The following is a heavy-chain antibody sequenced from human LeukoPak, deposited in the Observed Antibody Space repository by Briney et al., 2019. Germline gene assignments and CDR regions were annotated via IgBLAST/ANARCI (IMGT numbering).Heavy chain of an antibody. Sequence: ASVKVSCKVSGYTLTELSMHWVRQAPGKGLEWMGGFDPEDGETIYAQKFQGRVTMTEDTSTDTAYMELSSLRSEDTAVYYCAKGGVAENYYYYYYMDVWGKGTTVTVSS. CDR3: AKGGVAENYYYYYYMDV. D-gene: IGHD2-15*01. CDR1: GYTLTELS. CDR2: FDPEDGET. V-gene: IGHV1-24*01. J-gene: IGHJ6*03.